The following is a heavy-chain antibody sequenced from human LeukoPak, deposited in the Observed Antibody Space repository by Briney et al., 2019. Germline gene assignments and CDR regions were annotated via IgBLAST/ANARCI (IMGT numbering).Heavy chain of an antibody. CDR2: IYYSGST. CDR3: AGENCGGDCYTDY. D-gene: IGHD2-21*01. Sequence: SQTLSLTCTVSGGSISSGDYYWSWIRQPPGKGLEWIGYIYYSGSTYYNPSLKSRVTISVDTSKNQFSLKLSSVTAADTAVYYCAGENCGGDCYTDYWGQGTLVTVSS. V-gene: IGHV4-30-4*08. CDR1: GGSISSGDYY. J-gene: IGHJ4*02.